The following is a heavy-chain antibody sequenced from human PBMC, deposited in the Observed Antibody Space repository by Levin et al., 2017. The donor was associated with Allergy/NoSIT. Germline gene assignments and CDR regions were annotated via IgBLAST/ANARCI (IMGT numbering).Heavy chain of an antibody. J-gene: IGHJ3*02. Sequence: GGSLRLSCAASGFTFSSYSMNWVRQAPGKGLEWVSSISSSSSYIYYADSVKGRFTISRDNAKNSLYLQMNSLRAEDTAVYYCARSLLRYKLSEGAFDIWGQGTMVTVSS. CDR1: GFTFSSYS. CDR3: ARSLLRYKLSEGAFDI. CDR2: ISSSSSYI. D-gene: IGHD3-9*01. V-gene: IGHV3-21*01.